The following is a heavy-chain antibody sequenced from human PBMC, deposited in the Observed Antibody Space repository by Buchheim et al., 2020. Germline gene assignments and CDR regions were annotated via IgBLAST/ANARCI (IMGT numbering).Heavy chain of an antibody. D-gene: IGHD2-2*02. V-gene: IGHV3-30*03. CDR3: ATGYCSSTSCYTKYQYMDV. CDR2: ISYDVSKK. CDR1: GFSFSSSG. Sequence: QVQLVESGGGVVQPGESLRVSCAASGFSFSSSGMHWVRQAPGKGLEWVAVISYDVSKKYYADSVKGRFTISRDNSKNTLCLQMNSLRAEDTAVYYCATGYCSSTSCYTKYQYMDVWGKGTT. J-gene: IGHJ6*03.